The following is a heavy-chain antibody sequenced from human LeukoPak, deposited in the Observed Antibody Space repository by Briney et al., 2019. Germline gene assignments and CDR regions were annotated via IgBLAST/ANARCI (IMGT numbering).Heavy chain of an antibody. CDR3: ARRSGITMIVVDDACDI. Sequence: SETLSLTCAAYGGSFSGYYWRWIRQPPGKGLEWSGEINHSGSTNYNPSLKSRVTISVHTSKHQFSLKLSSVTAAETAVYYCARRSGITMIVVDDACDIWGQGTMVTLSS. J-gene: IGHJ3*02. CDR2: INHSGST. D-gene: IGHD3-22*01. CDR1: GGSFSGYY. V-gene: IGHV4-34*01.